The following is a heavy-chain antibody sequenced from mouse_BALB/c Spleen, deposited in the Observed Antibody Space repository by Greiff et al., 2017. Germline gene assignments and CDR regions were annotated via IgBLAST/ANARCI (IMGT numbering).Heavy chain of an antibody. V-gene: IGHV1-82*01. CDR2: IYPGDGDT. Sequence: QVQLQQSGPELVKPGASVKISCKASGYAFSSSWMNWVKQRPGQGLEWIGRIYPGDGDTNYNGKFKGKATLTADKSSSTAYMQLSSLTSVDSAVYFCARNSYYFDYWGQGTTLTVSS. J-gene: IGHJ2*01. CDR3: ARNSYYFDY. CDR1: GYAFSSSW.